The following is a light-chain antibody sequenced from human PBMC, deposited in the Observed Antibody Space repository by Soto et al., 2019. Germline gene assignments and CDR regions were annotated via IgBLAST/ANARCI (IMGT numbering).Light chain of an antibody. CDR2: GAS. J-gene: IGKJ5*01. V-gene: IGKV3-20*01. CDR3: QQYDGWPLT. Sequence: EIVLTQSPGTLSLSPGERAALSCRASQSVSGSYVAWYQQKPGQAPRLLIYGASNRATGIPDRFSGSGSGTDFTLTITRLEPEDFAVYSCQQYDGWPLTFGQGTRLEIK. CDR1: QSVSGSY.